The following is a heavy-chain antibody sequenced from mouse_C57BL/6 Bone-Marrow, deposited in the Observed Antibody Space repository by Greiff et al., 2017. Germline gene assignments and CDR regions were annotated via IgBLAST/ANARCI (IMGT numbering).Heavy chain of an antibody. Sequence: VQLQQPGAELVKPGASVKLSCKASGYTFTSYWMHWVKQRPGQGLEWIGMIHPNSGSTNYNEKFKSKATLTVDKSSSTAYMQLSSLTSYDSSVYYCARPYLDGSYYFDYWGQGTTLTVSS. CDR1: GYTFTSYW. CDR2: IHPNSGST. V-gene: IGHV1-64*01. CDR3: ARPYLDGSYYFDY. J-gene: IGHJ2*01. D-gene: IGHD2-3*01.